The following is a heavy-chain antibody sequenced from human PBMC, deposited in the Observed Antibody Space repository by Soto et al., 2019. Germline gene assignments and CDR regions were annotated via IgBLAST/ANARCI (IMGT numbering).Heavy chain of an antibody. V-gene: IGHV3-30*04. CDR2: ISYDGSNK. J-gene: IGHJ4*02. D-gene: IGHD1-26*01. Sequence: VQLVQSGAEVKKPGSSVKLSCKASGGTFNRYTISWVRQAPGKGLEWLAVISYDGSNKHYADSVKGRFTVSRDNSKNTLYLQMNSLRAEDTAVYFCARYSGKYQGPIDYWGQGTLVTVSS. CDR1: GGTFNRYT. CDR3: ARYSGKYQGPIDY.